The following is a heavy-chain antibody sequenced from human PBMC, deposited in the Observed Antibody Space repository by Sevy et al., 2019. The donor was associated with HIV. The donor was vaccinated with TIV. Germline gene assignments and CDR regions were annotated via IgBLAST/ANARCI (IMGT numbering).Heavy chain of an antibody. Sequence: GGSLRLSCAASGFTFSTYSMNWVRQAPGRGLEWVSSISSTSNYIYYADSVKGRFTISRDNAKNSLYLQMNSLRAEDTAVFYWARGYDFWSGYYTPDWYFDLWGRGTLVTVSS. CDR3: ARGYDFWSGYYTPDWYFDL. J-gene: IGHJ2*01. D-gene: IGHD3-3*01. CDR2: ISSTSNYI. CDR1: GFTFSTYS. V-gene: IGHV3-21*01.